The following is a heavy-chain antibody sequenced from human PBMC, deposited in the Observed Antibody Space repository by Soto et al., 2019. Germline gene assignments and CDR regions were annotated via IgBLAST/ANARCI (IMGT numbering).Heavy chain of an antibody. CDR2: IYYSGST. Sequence: PSETLSLTCTVSGGSISSSSYYWGWIRQPPGKGLEWIGSIYYSGSTNYNPSLKSRVTISVDTSKNQFSLKLSSVTAADTAVYYCARGPIYDYVWGSYRYTPPDAFDIWGQGTMVIVSS. V-gene: IGHV4-39*07. J-gene: IGHJ3*02. CDR1: GGSISSSSYY. CDR3: ARGPIYDYVWGSYRYTPPDAFDI. D-gene: IGHD3-16*02.